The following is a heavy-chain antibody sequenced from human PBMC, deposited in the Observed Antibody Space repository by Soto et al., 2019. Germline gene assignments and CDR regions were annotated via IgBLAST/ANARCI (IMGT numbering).Heavy chain of an antibody. CDR3: ARDSGFCSTSSCRFDY. CDR1: GYTFTNYG. CDR2: ISIYNGNT. D-gene: IGHD2-2*01. J-gene: IGHJ4*02. Sequence: ASVKVSCKASGYTFTNYGISWVRQAPGQGLEWMGWISIYNGNTNYAQKLQGRVTMTTDTSTSTAYMELRSLRSDDTAVFYCARDSGFCSTSSCRFDYWGQGTLVTVSS. V-gene: IGHV1-18*01.